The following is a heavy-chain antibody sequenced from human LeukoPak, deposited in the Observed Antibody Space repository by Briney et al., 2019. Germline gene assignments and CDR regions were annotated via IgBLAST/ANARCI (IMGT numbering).Heavy chain of an antibody. CDR3: ARGSTYYDSSGQVPFDY. V-gene: IGHV4-39*01. D-gene: IGHD3-22*01. J-gene: IGHJ4*02. CDR1: GGSISSGNYY. Sequence: SETLSLTCTVSGGSISSGNYYWGWIRQPPGKRLEWIGSIHSGGSTYYIPSVKSRITISADTSKNQFSLKLTSVTAADTAVYYCARGSTYYDSSGQVPFDYWGQGTLVTVSS. CDR2: IHSGGST.